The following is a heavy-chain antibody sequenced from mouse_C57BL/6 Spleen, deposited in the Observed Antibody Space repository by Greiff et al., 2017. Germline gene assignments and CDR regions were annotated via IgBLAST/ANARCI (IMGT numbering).Heavy chain of an antibody. V-gene: IGHV5-6*01. CDR3: ARQGGKPFAY. J-gene: IGHJ3*01. CDR1: GFTFSSYG. D-gene: IGHD2-1*01. CDR2: ISSGGSYT. Sequence: DVQLVESGGDLVKPGGSLKLSCAASGFTFSSYGMSWVRQTPDKRLEWVATISSGGSYTYYPDSVKGRFTISRDNAKNTLYLQMSSLKSEDTAMYYCARQGGKPFAYWGQGTLVTVSA.